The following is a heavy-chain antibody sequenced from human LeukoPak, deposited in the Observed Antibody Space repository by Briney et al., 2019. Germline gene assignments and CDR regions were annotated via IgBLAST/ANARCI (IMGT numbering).Heavy chain of an antibody. V-gene: IGHV1-2*02. CDR3: ARIGVQLWVDTPDY. J-gene: IGHJ4*02. CDR1: GYTFTGYY. Sequence: APVKVSCKASGYTFTGYYMHWVRQAPGQGLEWMGWINPNSGGTNYAQKFQGRVTMTRDTSISTAYMELSRLRSDDTAVYYCARIGVQLWVDTPDYWGQGTLVTVSS. D-gene: IGHD5-18*01. CDR2: INPNSGGT.